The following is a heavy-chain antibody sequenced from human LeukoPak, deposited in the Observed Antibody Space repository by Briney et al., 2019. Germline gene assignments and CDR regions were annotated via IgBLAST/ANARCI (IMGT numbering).Heavy chain of an antibody. J-gene: IGHJ6*02. D-gene: IGHD1-26*01. Sequence: GGSLRLSCAASGFTVSSNYMNWVRQAPGKGLEWVSVIYSGGSTYYADSVKGRFTISRDNSKNTLYLQMNSLRAEDTAVYYCASSGPLYYYGMDVWGQGTTVTVS. CDR2: IYSGGST. CDR3: ASSGPLYYYGMDV. CDR1: GFTVSSNY. V-gene: IGHV3-66*01.